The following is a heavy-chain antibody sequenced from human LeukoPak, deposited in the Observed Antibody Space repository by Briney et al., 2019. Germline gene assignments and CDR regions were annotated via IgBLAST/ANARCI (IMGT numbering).Heavy chain of an antibody. V-gene: IGHV3-9*01. J-gene: IGHJ4*02. CDR1: GFTFDDYA. CDR3: AKDIGSSGWSSFDY. CDR2: ISWNSGSI. Sequence: PGRSLRLSCAASGFTFDDYAMHWVRQAPGKGLEWVSGISWNSGSIGYADSVKGRFTISRDNAKNSLYLQMSSLRAEDTALYYCAKDIGSSGWSSFDYWGQGTLVTVSS. D-gene: IGHD6-19*01.